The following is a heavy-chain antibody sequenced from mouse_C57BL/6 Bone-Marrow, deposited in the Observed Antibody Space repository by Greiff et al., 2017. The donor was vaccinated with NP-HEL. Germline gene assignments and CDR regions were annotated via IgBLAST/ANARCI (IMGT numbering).Heavy chain of an antibody. V-gene: IGHV1-82*01. D-gene: IGHD1-1*01. CDR2: IYPGDGDT. Sequence: QVQLQQSGPELVKPGASVKISCKASGYAFSSSWMNWVKQRPGKGLEWIGRIYPGDGDTNYNGKFKGKATLTADKSSSTAYMQLSSLTSEDSAVYFCASPLYYYGRFFDYWGQGTTLTVSS. CDR1: GYAFSSSW. CDR3: ASPLYYYGRFFDY. J-gene: IGHJ2*01.